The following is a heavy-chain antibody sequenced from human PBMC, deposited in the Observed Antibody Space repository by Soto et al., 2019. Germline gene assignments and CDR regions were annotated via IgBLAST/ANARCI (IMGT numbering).Heavy chain of an antibody. V-gene: IGHV3-23*01. D-gene: IGHD5-12*01. CDR3: AKGRDVATSSNWFDP. Sequence: QTVGSLRLSCAASGFTFSSYDMSWVRQAPGKGLEWVSAISGSVGTTYYADSVKGRFTISRDNSKNTLYLQMNSLRAEDTALYYCAKGRDVATSSNWFDPWGQGTLVTISS. CDR2: ISGSVGTT. J-gene: IGHJ5*02. CDR1: GFTFSSYD.